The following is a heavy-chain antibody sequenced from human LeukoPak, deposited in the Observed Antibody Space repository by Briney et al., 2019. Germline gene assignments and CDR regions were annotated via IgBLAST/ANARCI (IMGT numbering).Heavy chain of an antibody. V-gene: IGHV3-7*01. CDR2: IKQDGSEK. CDR3: ATYRAMRDYGSSFYYTDY. Sequence: GGSLRLSCAASGFTFSTYWMSWVRQAPGKGLEWVANIKQDGSEKYFVDSVKGRFTISRDNAKNSLYLQMNSLRVEDTAVYYCATYRAMRDYGSSFYYTDYWGQGTLVTVSS. D-gene: IGHD3-22*01. CDR1: GFTFSTYW. J-gene: IGHJ4*02.